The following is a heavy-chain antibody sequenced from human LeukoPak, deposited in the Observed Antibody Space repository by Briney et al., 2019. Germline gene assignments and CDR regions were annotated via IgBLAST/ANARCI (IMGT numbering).Heavy chain of an antibody. Sequence: GGSLRHSCAASGFTFSSYGMHWVRQAPGKGLEWVAVISYDGSNKYYADSVKGRFTISRDNSKNTLYLQMNSLRAEDTAVYYCAKDLGGDYVTMDVWGQGTTVTVSS. V-gene: IGHV3-30*18. J-gene: IGHJ6*02. D-gene: IGHD4-17*01. CDR3: AKDLGGDYVTMDV. CDR1: GFTFSSYG. CDR2: ISYDGSNK.